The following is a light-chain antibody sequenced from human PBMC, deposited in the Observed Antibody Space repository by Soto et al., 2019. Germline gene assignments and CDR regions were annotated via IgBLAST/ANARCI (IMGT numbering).Light chain of an antibody. Sequence: QSALTQPASVSGSPGQSITISCTGTTSNVGGYNYVSWYQQHPGKAPKLMIYDVSNWPSGIPSRFSGSKSGNTASLTISGVQAEDEADYYCSSYSGSSFVLFGGGTQLTVL. CDR1: TSNVGGYNY. CDR3: SSYSGSSFVL. CDR2: DVS. V-gene: IGLV2-14*01. J-gene: IGLJ2*01.